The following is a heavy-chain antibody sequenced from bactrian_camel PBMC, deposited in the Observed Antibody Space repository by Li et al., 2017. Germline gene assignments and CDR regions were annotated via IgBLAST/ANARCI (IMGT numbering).Heavy chain of an antibody. CDR3: AKDRWLGSNVVVTSDFDD. V-gene: IGHV3S40*01. J-gene: IGHJ6*01. D-gene: IGHD2*01. CDR1: GFTTSDYF. Sequence: VQLVESGGGLVQPGGSLRLSCAASGFTTSDYFMSWVRQAPGKGLEWVSTIISGGGKTFYRESVKGRFTISRDNTKNTVYLQMSSLKPEDTAMYYCAKDRWLGSNVVVTSDFDDWGQGTQVTVS. CDR2: IISGGGKT.